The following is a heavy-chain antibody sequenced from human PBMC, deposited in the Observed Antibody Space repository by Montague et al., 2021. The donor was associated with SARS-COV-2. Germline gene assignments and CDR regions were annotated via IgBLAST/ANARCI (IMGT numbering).Heavy chain of an antibody. CDR1: DGSFSDYS. CDR3: ARGRQHINRVVVVVTGGEYYFDY. V-gene: IGHV4-34*01. J-gene: IGHJ4*02. D-gene: IGHD3-22*01. CDR2: INHRGST. Sequence: SETLSLTCAVYDGSFSDYSWTWIRQPPGKGLEWIGVINHRGSTNYNPSLKSRVTISLDTSKNQFSLKMTSATAADTAVYYCARGRQHINRVVVVVTGGEYYFDYWGRGTRVAAPS.